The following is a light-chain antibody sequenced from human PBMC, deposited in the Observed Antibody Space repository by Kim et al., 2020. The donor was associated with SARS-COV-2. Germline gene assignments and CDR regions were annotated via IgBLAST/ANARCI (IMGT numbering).Light chain of an antibody. CDR1: KGIRND. V-gene: IGKV1-16*02. Sequence: APVGDRVTITCRASKGIRNDLAGCQQKPGKAPKSLIYGASSLQSGVTSKFCGSASGTNFTLTISSLQPEDFATYYCQQYNGYPLTFGGGTKVDIK. J-gene: IGKJ4*01. CDR3: QQYNGYPLT. CDR2: GAS.